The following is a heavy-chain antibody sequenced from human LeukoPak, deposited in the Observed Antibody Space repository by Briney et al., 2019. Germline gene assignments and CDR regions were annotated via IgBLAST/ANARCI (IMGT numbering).Heavy chain of an antibody. Sequence: GGSLILSCAASGFTFSSHEMNWVRQAPGKGLEWVSYISSSGSTIYYADSVKGRFTISRDNAKNSLYLQMNSLRAEDTAVYYYARGDTATAHLYYFDYWGQGTLVTVSS. CDR2: ISSSGSTI. CDR1: GFTFSSHE. J-gene: IGHJ4*02. CDR3: ARGDTATAHLYYFDY. D-gene: IGHD5-18*01. V-gene: IGHV3-48*03.